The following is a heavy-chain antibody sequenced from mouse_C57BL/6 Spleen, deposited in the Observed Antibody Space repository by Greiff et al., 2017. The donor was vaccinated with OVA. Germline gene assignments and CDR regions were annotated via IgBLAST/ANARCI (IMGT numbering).Heavy chain of an antibody. V-gene: IGHV5-17*01. CDR3: ARSYEDFGY. J-gene: IGHJ2*01. D-gene: IGHD2-14*01. Sequence: EVKLMESGGGLVKPGGSLKLSCAASGFTFSDYGMHWVRQAPEKGLEWVAYISSGSSTIYYADTVKGRFTISRDNAKNTLFLQMTSLRSEDTAMCYCARSYEDFGYWGQGTTLTVTS. CDR2: ISSGSSTI. CDR1: GFTFSDYG.